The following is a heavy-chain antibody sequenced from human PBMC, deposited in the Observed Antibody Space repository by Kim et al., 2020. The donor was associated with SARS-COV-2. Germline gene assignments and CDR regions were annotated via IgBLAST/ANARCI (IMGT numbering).Heavy chain of an antibody. V-gene: IGHV4-39*01. CDR3: ARQPFSSSWTAPFDC. Sequence: SETLSLTCIVSGGSIISSSYYWGWIRQPPGKGLEWIGSLYYTGTTYYNPSLKSRVTISVDTSKNQFSLKLKSVTAADTAVYYCARQPFSSSWTAPFDCWGQGTLVTVSS. D-gene: IGHD6-13*01. CDR2: LYYTGTT. J-gene: IGHJ4*02. CDR1: GGSIISSSYY.